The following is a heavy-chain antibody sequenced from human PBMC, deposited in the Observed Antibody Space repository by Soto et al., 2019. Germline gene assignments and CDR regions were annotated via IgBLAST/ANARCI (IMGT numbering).Heavy chain of an antibody. CDR3: AAGGVDTAMLTFDY. D-gene: IGHD5-18*01. V-gene: IGHV1-58*01. CDR2: IVVGSGNT. J-gene: IGHJ4*02. CDR1: GFTFTSSA. Sequence: VASVKVSCKASGFTFTSSAVQWVRQARGQRLEWIGWIVVGSGNTNYAQKFQERVTITRDMSTSTAYMELSGLRSEDTAVYYCAAGGVDTAMLTFDYWGQGTLVTVSS.